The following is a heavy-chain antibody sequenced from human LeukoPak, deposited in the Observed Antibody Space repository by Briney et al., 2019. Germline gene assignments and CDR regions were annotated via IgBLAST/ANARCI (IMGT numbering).Heavy chain of an antibody. CDR1: GYTFTSYD. D-gene: IGHD6-6*01. V-gene: IGHV1-8*03. J-gene: IGHJ3*02. Sequence: GASVKVSCKASGYTFTSYDINWVRQATGQGLEWMGWMNPNSGNTGYAQKFQGRVTITRNTSISTAYMELSRLRSEDTAVYYCARGIAARLGRAFDIWGQGTMVTVSS. CDR3: ARGIAARLGRAFDI. CDR2: MNPNSGNT.